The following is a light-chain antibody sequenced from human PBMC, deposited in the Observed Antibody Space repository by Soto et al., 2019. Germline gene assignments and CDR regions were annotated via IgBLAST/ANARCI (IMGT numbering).Light chain of an antibody. J-gene: IGLJ3*02. Sequence: QSVLTQPPSVSGSPGQRVTLSCTGSSSNIGAGYDVHRYQPLTGTAHKLLIYRNDNRPSGVPDRFSGSKSGTSASLAITGLKAEDEADSYCHSYDSSLSGSVFGGGTKLTVL. CDR2: RND. V-gene: IGLV1-40*01. CDR3: HSYDSSLSGSV. CDR1: SSNIGAGYD.